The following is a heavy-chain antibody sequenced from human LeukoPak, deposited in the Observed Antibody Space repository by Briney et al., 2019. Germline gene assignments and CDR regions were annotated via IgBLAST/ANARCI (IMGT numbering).Heavy chain of an antibody. Sequence: SETLSLTCTVSGGSNSSGGYYWSWIRQPPGKGLEWIGYIYHSGSTYYNPSLKSRVTISVDRSKNQFSLKLTSVTAADTAVYYCAGLRATPGEAHFDYWGQGTLVTVSS. J-gene: IGHJ4*02. V-gene: IGHV4-30-2*01. CDR3: AGLRATPGEAHFDY. D-gene: IGHD1-1*01. CDR1: GGSNSSGGYY. CDR2: IYHSGST.